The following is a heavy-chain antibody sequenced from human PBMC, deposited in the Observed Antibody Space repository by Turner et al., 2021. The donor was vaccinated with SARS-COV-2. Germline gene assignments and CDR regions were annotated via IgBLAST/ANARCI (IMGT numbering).Heavy chain of an antibody. D-gene: IGHD6-19*01. J-gene: IGHJ6*02. CDR2: FDPEDVET. Sequence: QVQLVQSGAGVKKHGSSVKVSFKVSGYTLTALSMHWVRQAPGKGLEWMGGFDPEDVETIYAQKFQGRVTMTEDTSTDTAYIELSSLRSEDTAVYYCATVFAVAGLSYGMDVWGQGTTVTVAS. CDR1: GYTLTALS. V-gene: IGHV1-24*01. CDR3: ATVFAVAGLSYGMDV.